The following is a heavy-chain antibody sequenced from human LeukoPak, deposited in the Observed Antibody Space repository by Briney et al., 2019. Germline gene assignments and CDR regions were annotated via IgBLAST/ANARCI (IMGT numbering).Heavy chain of an antibody. D-gene: IGHD2-15*01. V-gene: IGHV5-51*01. CDR1: GYSFTTYW. Sequence: GESLKISCQGPGYSFTTYWIGWVRQMPGKGLEWMGIIYPGDSDIRYSPSFQGQVTISADKSISTAYLQWSSLKASDTAVYYCARDIAGVFDYWGQGTLVTVSS. CDR3: ARDIAGVFDY. J-gene: IGHJ4*02. CDR2: IYPGDSDI.